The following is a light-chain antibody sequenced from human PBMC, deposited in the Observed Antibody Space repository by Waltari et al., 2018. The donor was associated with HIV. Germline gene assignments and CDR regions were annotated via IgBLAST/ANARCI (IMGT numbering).Light chain of an antibody. Sequence: VVTQEPSLTVSPGGTIILTCGSSEGAVTTKHYAYWFQQKPGQAPTTLIHDTTQRQVWTPARFAGFLLGDKAALTLSGALSEDEGVYFCLLFFGATRGFGGGTMVTVL. CDR1: EGAVTTKHY. CDR3: LLFFGATRG. CDR2: DTT. V-gene: IGLV7-46*01. J-gene: IGLJ2*01.